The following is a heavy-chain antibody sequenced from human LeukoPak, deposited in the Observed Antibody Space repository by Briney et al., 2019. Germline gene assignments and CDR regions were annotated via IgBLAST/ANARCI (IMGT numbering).Heavy chain of an antibody. V-gene: IGHV7-4-1*02. CDR1: GYTFTSYT. D-gene: IGHD1-26*01. J-gene: IGHJ3*02. CDR2: INTNTGNP. CDR3: ARDLVGATRGAFDI. Sequence: ASVKVSCKASGYTFTSYTMNWVRQAPGQGLEWMGWINTNTGNPTYAQGFTGRFVFSLDTSFSTASLQISSLKADDTAVYYCARDLVGATRGAFDIWGQVTMVTVSS.